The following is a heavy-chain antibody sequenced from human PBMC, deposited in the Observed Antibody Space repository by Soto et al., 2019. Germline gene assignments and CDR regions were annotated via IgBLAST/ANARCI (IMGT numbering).Heavy chain of an antibody. CDR1: GFTFSTYS. Sequence: ESGGGLVQPGGSLRLSCAASGFTFSTYSMNWVRQAPGKGLEWVSYISSSSSTIYYADSVKGRFTISRDNAKNSLYLQMNSLRDEDTAVYYCARSVEYSSYHFPYYFDYWGQGTLVTVSS. J-gene: IGHJ4*02. CDR3: ARSVEYSSYHFPYYFDY. CDR2: ISSSSSTI. D-gene: IGHD6-6*01. V-gene: IGHV3-48*02.